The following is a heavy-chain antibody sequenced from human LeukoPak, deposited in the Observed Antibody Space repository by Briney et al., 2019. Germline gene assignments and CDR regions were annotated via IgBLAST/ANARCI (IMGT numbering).Heavy chain of an antibody. V-gene: IGHV1-46*01. CDR1: GYTLTSYY. Sequence: PRASVKVSCKASGYTLTSYYMHWVRQAPGQGLEWMGIINPSGGSTSYAQKFQGRVTMTRDMSTSTVYMELSSLRSEDTAVYYCARDSPNYYDSSGSTNYYYYMDVWGKGTTVTVSS. D-gene: IGHD3-22*01. CDR2: INPSGGST. CDR3: ARDSPNYYDSSGSTNYYYYMDV. J-gene: IGHJ6*03.